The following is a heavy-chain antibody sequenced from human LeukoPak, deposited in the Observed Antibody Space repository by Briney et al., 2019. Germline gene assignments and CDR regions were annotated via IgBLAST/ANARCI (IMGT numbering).Heavy chain of an antibody. Sequence: PSETLSLTCTAAGGSISSSSYYWGWIRHPPGKGLEWIGSIYYSGSTYYNPSLKSRVTISVDTSKNQFSLKLSSVTAADTAVYYCARQKASGSYYKVLNWFDPWGQGTLVTVSS. V-gene: IGHV4-39*01. D-gene: IGHD3-10*01. CDR3: ARQKASGSYYKVLNWFDP. CDR2: IYYSGST. J-gene: IGHJ5*02. CDR1: GGSISSSSYY.